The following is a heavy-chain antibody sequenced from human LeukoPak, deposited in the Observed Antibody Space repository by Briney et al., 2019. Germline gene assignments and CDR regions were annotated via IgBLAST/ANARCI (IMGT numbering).Heavy chain of an antibody. CDR2: IYYSGST. CDR1: GGSISSSSYY. D-gene: IGHD6-19*01. CDR3: ARQNIAVAAPYYFDY. Sequence: SETLSLTCTVSGGSISSSSYYWGWIRQPPGKGLEWIGSIYYSGSTYYNPSLKSRVTISVDTSKNQFSLKLSSVTAADTAVYYCARQNIAVAAPYYFDYWGQGTLVTVSS. J-gene: IGHJ4*02. V-gene: IGHV4-39*01.